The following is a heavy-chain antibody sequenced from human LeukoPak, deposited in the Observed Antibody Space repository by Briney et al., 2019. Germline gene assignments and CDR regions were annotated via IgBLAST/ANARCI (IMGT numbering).Heavy chain of an antibody. J-gene: IGHJ6*02. CDR2: IKQDGSGK. CDR1: GVTFSSYW. Sequence: PGGSLRLSCAASGVTFSSYWMNWVRQAPGKGLEWVANIKQDGSGKYYVGSVKGRFTISRDNAKNTLYLQMNSLRAEDTAVYYCARESLISGTTRGNYYYYGMDVWGQGTTVTVSS. D-gene: IGHD1-7*01. V-gene: IGHV3-7*01. CDR3: ARESLISGTTRGNYYYYGMDV.